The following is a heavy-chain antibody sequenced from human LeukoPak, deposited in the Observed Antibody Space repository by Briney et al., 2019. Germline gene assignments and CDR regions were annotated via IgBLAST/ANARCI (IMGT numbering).Heavy chain of an antibody. J-gene: IGHJ4*02. CDR1: GFTFSSYA. V-gene: IGHV3-23*01. Sequence: GGSLRLSCAASGFTFSSYAMSWVRQAPGKGLEWVSAISGSGGSTYYADSVKGRFTISRDNSKNTLYLQMNSLRAEDTAVYYCARPSSSGDIGCDYWGQGTLVTVSS. D-gene: IGHD5-12*01. CDR3: ARPSSSGDIGCDY. CDR2: ISGSGGST.